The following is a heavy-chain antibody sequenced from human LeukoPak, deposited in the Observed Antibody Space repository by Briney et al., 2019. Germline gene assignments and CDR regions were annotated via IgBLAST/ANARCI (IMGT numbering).Heavy chain of an antibody. J-gene: IGHJ3*02. Sequence: GGSLRLSCAASGFTFSSYAMSWVRQAPGKGLEWVANIKQDGSEKYYVDSVKGRFTISRDNAKNSLYLQMNSLRAEDTAVYYCARSQWELTPNDAFDIWGQGTMVTVSS. CDR2: IKQDGSEK. V-gene: IGHV3-7*01. D-gene: IGHD1-26*01. CDR1: GFTFSSYA. CDR3: ARSQWELTPNDAFDI.